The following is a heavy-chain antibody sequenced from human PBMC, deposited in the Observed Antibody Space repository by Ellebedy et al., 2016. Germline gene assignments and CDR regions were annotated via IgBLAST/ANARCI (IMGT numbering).Heavy chain of an antibody. CDR2: ISYDGSNK. V-gene: IGHV3-30*03. Sequence: GESLKISCAASGFTFSSYGMHWVRQAPGKGLEWVAVISYDGSNKYYADSVKGRFTISRDNSKNTLYLQMNSLRAEDTAVYYCARHSGYDLFDYWGQGTLVTVSS. J-gene: IGHJ4*02. CDR3: ARHSGYDLFDY. D-gene: IGHD5-12*01. CDR1: GFTFSSYG.